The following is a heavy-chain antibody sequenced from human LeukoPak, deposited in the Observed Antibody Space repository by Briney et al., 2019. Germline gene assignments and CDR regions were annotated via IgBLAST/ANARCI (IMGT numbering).Heavy chain of an antibody. V-gene: IGHV4-31*03. D-gene: IGHD6-13*01. CDR3: ARATAAGTHLDY. J-gene: IGHJ4*02. CDR1: GGSISSGGYY. Sequence: SETLSLTCTVSGGSISSGGYYWSWIRLHPGKGLEWIGYIYYSGSTYYNPSLKSRVTISVDTSKNQFSLKLSSVTAADTAVYYCARATAAGTHLDYWGQGTLVTVSS. CDR2: IYYSGST.